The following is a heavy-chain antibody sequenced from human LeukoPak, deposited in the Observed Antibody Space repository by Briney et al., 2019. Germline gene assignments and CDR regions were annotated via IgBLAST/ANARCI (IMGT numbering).Heavy chain of an antibody. D-gene: IGHD6-13*01. V-gene: IGHV3-30*02. J-gene: IGHJ4*02. CDR1: GFTFSSYG. Sequence: SGGSLRLSCAASGFTFSSYGMHWVRQAPGKGLEWVAFIRYDGSNKYYADSVKGRFTISRDNSKNTLYLQMNSLRAEDTAVYYCASSQVARYSSSWPPFDYWGQGTLVTVSS. CDR3: ASSQVARYSSSWPPFDY. CDR2: IRYDGSNK.